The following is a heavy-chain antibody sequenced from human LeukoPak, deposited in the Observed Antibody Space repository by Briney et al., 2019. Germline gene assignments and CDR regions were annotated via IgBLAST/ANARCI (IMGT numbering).Heavy chain of an antibody. D-gene: IGHD2-15*01. CDR3: ASTFPYCGDGSCAL. CDR1: GFTFSDSG. J-gene: IGHJ1*01. Sequence: GRSLRLSCAASGFTFSDSGMYWVRQSPGKGLEWVALIWYDGSNKYYADSVKGRFTISRDNAKNSLYLQLDNLRADDTAVYYCASTFPYCGDGSCALGGQGTLVIVSS. CDR2: IWYDGSNK. V-gene: IGHV3-33*03.